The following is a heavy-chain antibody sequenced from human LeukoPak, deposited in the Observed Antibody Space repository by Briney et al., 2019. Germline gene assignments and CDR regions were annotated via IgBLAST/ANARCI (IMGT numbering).Heavy chain of an antibody. CDR1: GFTFSSYG. CDR2: IWYDGSNK. V-gene: IGHV3-33*01. J-gene: IGHJ4*02. Sequence: GALRLSCAASGFTFSSYGMHWVRQAPGKGLEWVAVIWYDGSNKYYADSVKGRFTISRDNSKNTLYLQMNSLRAEDTAVNYCARETSGATWYYFDYWGQGTLVTVSS. D-gene: IGHD1-26*01. CDR3: ARETSGATWYYFDY.